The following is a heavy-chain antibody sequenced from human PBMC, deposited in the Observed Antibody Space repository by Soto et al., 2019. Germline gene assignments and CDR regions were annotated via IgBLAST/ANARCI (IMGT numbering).Heavy chain of an antibody. CDR1: GFTFSSYS. CDR3: ARDLYNSSGWYFGFYYYYGMDV. CDR2: ISSSSSYI. V-gene: IGHV3-21*01. D-gene: IGHD6-19*01. J-gene: IGHJ6*02. Sequence: GGSMRLSCAASGFTFSSYSMNWVRQAPGKGLEWVSSISSSSSYIYYADSVKGRFTISRDNAKNSLYLQMNSLRAEDTAVYYCARDLYNSSGWYFGFYYYYGMDVWGQGTTVTVSS.